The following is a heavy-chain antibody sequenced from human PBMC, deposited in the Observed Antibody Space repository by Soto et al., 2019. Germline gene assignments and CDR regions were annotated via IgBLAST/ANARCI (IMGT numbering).Heavy chain of an antibody. J-gene: IGHJ5*02. V-gene: IGHV1-69*01. CDR2: IIPIFGTA. CDR3: ARADITIFGVVIIGWFDP. D-gene: IGHD3-3*01. Sequence: QVQLVQSGAEVKRPGSSVKVSCKASGGTFSSYAISWVRQAHGQGLEWMGGIIPIFGTANYAQKFQGRVTITADESTSTAYMELSSLRSEDTAVYYCARADITIFGVVIIGWFDPWGQGTLVTVSS. CDR1: GGTFSSYA.